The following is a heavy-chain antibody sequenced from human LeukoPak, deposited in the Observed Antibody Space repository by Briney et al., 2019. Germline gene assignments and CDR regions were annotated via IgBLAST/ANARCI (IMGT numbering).Heavy chain of an antibody. J-gene: IGHJ2*01. Sequence: GGSLRLSCAASGFTVNSNYMSWVRQAPGKGLEWVSVIYSGRSTYYADSVKGRFTISRDNSKNTLYLQMNSLRAEDTAVYYCAREAGSGYNRYFDLWGRGTLVTVSS. V-gene: IGHV3-66*01. D-gene: IGHD5-12*01. CDR2: IYSGRST. CDR3: AREAGSGYNRYFDL. CDR1: GFTVNSNY.